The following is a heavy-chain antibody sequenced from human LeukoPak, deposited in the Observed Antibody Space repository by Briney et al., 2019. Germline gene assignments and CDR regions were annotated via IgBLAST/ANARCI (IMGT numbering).Heavy chain of an antibody. Sequence: ASVKVSCKASGYTFTSYYMHWVRQAPGQGLEWMGIINPSGGSTSYAQKFQGRVTMTRNTSISTAYMELSSLRSEDTAVYYCARGLPGTTGSDYWGQGTLVTVSS. CDR2: INPSGGST. V-gene: IGHV1-46*01. J-gene: IGHJ4*02. CDR1: GYTFTSYY. CDR3: ARGLPGTTGSDY. D-gene: IGHD1-1*01.